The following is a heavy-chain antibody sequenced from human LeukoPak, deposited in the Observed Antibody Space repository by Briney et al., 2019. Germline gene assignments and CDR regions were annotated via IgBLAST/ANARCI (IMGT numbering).Heavy chain of an antibody. CDR2: ISWNSGSI. CDR1: GFTFDDHA. D-gene: IGHD6-13*01. Sequence: GGSLRLSCAASGFTFDDHAMHWVRQAPGKGLEWVSGISWNSGSIGYADSVKGRFTISRDNAKNSLYLQMNSLRAEDTALYYCAKDVHDSSSWYYFDYWGQGTLVTVSS. CDR3: AKDVHDSSSWYYFDY. J-gene: IGHJ4*02. V-gene: IGHV3-9*01.